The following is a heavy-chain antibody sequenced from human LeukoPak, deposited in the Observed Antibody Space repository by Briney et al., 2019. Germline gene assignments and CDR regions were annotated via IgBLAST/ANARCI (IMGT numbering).Heavy chain of an antibody. D-gene: IGHD3-22*01. J-gene: IGHJ2*01. CDR2: IYYSGST. Sequence: PSETLSLTCTVSGGSISSYYWSWIRQPPGKGLEWIGYIYYSGSTNYNPSLKSRVTISVDTSKNQFSLKLSSVTAADTAVCYCARSAYYYDSSGYYHWYFDLWGRGTLVTVSS. CDR3: ARSAYYYDSSGYYHWYFDL. CDR1: GGSISSYY. V-gene: IGHV4-59*08.